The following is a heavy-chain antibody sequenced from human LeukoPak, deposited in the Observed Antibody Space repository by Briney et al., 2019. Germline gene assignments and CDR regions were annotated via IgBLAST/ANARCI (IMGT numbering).Heavy chain of an antibody. CDR2: INPSGGST. CDR1: GYTFTSYY. V-gene: IGHV1-46*01. Sequence: ASVKVSCKASGYTFTSYYMHWVRQAPGQGLEWMGIINPSGGSTSYAQKFQGRVTMTRDTSTSTVYMELSSLRSDDTAVYYCARDGGVWWFDPWGQGTLVTVSS. J-gene: IGHJ5*02. CDR3: ARDGGVWWFDP. D-gene: IGHD2-8*02.